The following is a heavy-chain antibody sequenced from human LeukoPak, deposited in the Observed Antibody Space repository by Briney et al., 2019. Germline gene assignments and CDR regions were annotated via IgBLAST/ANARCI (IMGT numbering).Heavy chain of an antibody. CDR2: ISYSGST. D-gene: IGHD6-19*01. V-gene: IGHV4-59*01. J-gene: IGHJ3*02. Sequence: SETLSLTCTASGGSISSYYWSWIRQPPGKGLEWIGYISYSGSTNYNPSLKSRVTISVDTSKNQFSLKLSSVTAADTAVYYCARDVAVARSDAFDIWGQGTMVTVSS. CDR1: GGSISSYY. CDR3: ARDVAVARSDAFDI.